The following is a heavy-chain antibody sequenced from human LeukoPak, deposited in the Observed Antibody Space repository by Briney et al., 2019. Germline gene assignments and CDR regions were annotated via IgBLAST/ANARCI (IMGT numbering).Heavy chain of an antibody. CDR3: ARSNWNDDYYFDY. D-gene: IGHD1-1*01. J-gene: IGHJ4*02. CDR1: GGTFSSYA. CDR2: IIPIFGTA. Sequence: GASVKVSCKXSGGTFSSYAISWVRQAPGQGLEWMGRIIPIFGTANYAQKFQGRVTITTDESTSTAYMELSSLRSEDTAVYYCARSNWNDDYYFDYWGQGTLVTVSS. V-gene: IGHV1-69*05.